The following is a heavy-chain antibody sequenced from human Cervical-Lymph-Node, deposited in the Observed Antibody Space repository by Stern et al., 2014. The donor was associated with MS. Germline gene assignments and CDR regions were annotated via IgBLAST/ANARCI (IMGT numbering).Heavy chain of an antibody. CDR1: GGSISSGGYY. V-gene: IGHV4-31*03. J-gene: IGHJ6*02. CDR2: IYYSGST. Sequence: QVQLQESGPGLVKPSQTLSLTCTVSGGSISSGGYYWSWIRQHPGKGLEWIGYIYYSGSTYYNPSLKSRVTISVDTSKNQFSLKLSSVTAADTAVYYCARDRYSYGKGGYYGMDVWGQGTTVTVSS. D-gene: IGHD5-18*01. CDR3: ARDRYSYGKGGYYGMDV.